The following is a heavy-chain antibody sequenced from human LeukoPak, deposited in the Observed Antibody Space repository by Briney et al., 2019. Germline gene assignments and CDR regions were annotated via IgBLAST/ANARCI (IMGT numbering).Heavy chain of an antibody. CDR2: MNSDGSIL. D-gene: IGHD3-10*01. CDR1: GFTFSSFW. CDR3: ASSSGAILDS. J-gene: IGHJ4*02. Sequence: GGSLRLSCVGSGFTFSSFWMHWVRQLPGKGPVWLSRMNSDGSILTYADSVKGRFTISRDNAKNTLFLQMNNLRAEDTAVYYCASSSGAILDSWGQGALVTVSS. V-gene: IGHV3-74*01.